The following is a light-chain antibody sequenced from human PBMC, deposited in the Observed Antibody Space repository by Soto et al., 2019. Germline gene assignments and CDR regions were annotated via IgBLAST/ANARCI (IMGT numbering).Light chain of an antibody. J-gene: IGKJ3*01. Sequence: DIVMTQSPDSLAVSLGARATINCKSSQSVLYSSIHKNYLAWYQQKPGQPPRLLIYWASGRESGVPDRFSGSGSGTDFTLTISSLQAEDVAVYYCQQYFSAPFTFGPGTKVDIK. CDR3: QQYFSAPFT. CDR1: QSVLYSSIHKNY. CDR2: WAS. V-gene: IGKV4-1*01.